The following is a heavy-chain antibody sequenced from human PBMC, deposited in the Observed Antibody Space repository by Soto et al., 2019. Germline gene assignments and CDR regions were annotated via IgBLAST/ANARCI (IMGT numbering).Heavy chain of an antibody. CDR3: ATMGTPATGLYFFDY. V-gene: IGHV4-30-4*01. D-gene: IGHD2-15*01. Sequence: QVQLQESGPGLVKPSQILSLTCTVSGGSISSGNYYWSWIRQPPGKGLEWIGFISYSGSTYYSTSLKSRVTISVDTSKSHFSLILSLVTAEDTSVYYCATMGTPATGLYFFDYWGQGSQVTVPS. J-gene: IGHJ4*02. CDR2: ISYSGST. CDR1: GGSISSGNYY.